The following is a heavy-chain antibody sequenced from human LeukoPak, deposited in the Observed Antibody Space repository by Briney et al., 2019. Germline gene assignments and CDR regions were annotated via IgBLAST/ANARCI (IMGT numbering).Heavy chain of an antibody. J-gene: IGHJ4*02. CDR1: GGSFSGYY. V-gene: IGHV4-34*01. Sequence: SETLSLTCAVYGGSFSGYYWSWICQPPGKGLEWIGEINHSGSTNYNPSLKSRVTISVDTSKNQFSLKLSSVTAADTAVYYCARGLSGWYGGAYDYWGQGTLVTVSS. CDR3: ARGLSGWYGGAYDY. D-gene: IGHD6-19*01. CDR2: INHSGST.